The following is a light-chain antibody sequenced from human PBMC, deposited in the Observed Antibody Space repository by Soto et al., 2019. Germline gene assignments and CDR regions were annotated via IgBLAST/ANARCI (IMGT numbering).Light chain of an antibody. CDR2: AAS. CDR1: QAISSY. V-gene: IGKV1-8*01. CDR3: QQYYSYPYT. J-gene: IGKJ2*01. Sequence: AIRMTQSPSSFSASTGDRVTITCRASQAISSYLAWYQQKPGKAPKLLIYAASTLQSGVPSRFSGSGSGTDFTLTISFLQSEDFAAYYCQQYYSYPYTFGQGTNLEI.